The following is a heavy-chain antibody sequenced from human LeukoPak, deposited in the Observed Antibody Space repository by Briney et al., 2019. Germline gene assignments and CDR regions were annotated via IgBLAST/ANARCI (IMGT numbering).Heavy chain of an antibody. CDR2: ISGSGVST. CDR3: ARLLSGHIYVFDY. V-gene: IGHV3-23*01. D-gene: IGHD3-3*01. J-gene: IGHJ4*02. CDR1: GFTFSNYA. Sequence: PGGSLRLSCAASGFTFSNYAMSWVRQAPGKGLEWVSGISGSGVSTSYADSVKGRFTISRDNSKNTVYLQMNSLRAEDTAVYYCARLLSGHIYVFDYWGQGTLVSVSS.